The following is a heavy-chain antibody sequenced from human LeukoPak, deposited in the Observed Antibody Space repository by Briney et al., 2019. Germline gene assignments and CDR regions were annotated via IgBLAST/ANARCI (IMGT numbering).Heavy chain of an antibody. CDR1: GFTFSSYA. V-gene: IGHV3-23*01. CDR3: AKDSGYDSSGYPFNWFDP. CDR2: ISGSGGST. J-gene: IGHJ5*02. Sequence: GGSLRLSCAASGFTFSSYAMSWVRQAPGKGLEWVSAISGSGGSTYYADSLKGRFTISRDNSKNTLYLQMNSLRAEDTAVYYCAKDSGYDSSGYPFNWFDPWGQGTLVTVSS. D-gene: IGHD3-22*01.